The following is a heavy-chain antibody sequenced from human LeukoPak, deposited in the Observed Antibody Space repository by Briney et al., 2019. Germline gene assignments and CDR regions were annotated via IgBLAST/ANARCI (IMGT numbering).Heavy chain of an antibody. CDR2: ISGSAAST. CDR3: ARSSYSSSSSV. D-gene: IGHD6-6*01. V-gene: IGHV3-23*01. Sequence: GGSLRLSCAASGITFSTYAMNWVREAPGKGLEWVSVISGSAASTSYADSVKGRFTISRDNSRNTLYLQMNNLRAEDPAVYYCARSSYSSSSSVWGQGTMVTVSS. J-gene: IGHJ3*01. CDR1: GITFSTYA.